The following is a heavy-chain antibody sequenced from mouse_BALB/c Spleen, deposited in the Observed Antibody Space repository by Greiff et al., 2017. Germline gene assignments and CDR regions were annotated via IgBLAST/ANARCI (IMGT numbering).Heavy chain of an antibody. Sequence: QVTLKVSGPGILQPSQTLSLTCSFSGFSLSTSGMGVSWIRQPSGKGLEWLAHIYWDDDKRYNPSLKSRLTISKDTSRNQVFLKITSVDTADTATYYCARGLLRYFDVWGAGTTVTVSS. CDR1: GFSLSTSGMG. V-gene: IGHV8-12*01. D-gene: IGHD2-3*01. J-gene: IGHJ1*01. CDR2: IYWDDDK. CDR3: ARGLLRYFDV.